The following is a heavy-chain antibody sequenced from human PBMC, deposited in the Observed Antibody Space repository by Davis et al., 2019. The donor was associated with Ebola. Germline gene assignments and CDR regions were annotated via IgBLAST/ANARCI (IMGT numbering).Heavy chain of an antibody. V-gene: IGHV3-48*03. CDR2: ISGSATST. D-gene: IGHD3-9*01. Sequence: GESLKISCAASGFTFYRYEMNWVRQAPGQGLEWVSYISGSATSTFYADSVKGRFTISRDNARDSLYLQMDSLRVEDTAIYYCARDAFSLSRYDTEDHWGQGTLVTVSS. CDR1: GFTFYRYE. J-gene: IGHJ4*02. CDR3: ARDAFSLSRYDTEDH.